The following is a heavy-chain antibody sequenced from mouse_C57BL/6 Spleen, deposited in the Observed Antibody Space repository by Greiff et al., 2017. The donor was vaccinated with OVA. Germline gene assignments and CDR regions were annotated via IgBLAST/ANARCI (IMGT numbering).Heavy chain of an antibody. V-gene: IGHV2-5*01. CDR2: IWRGGST. CDR3: AKNYYGSSYWYFDV. J-gene: IGHJ1*03. Sequence: VQLQQSGPGLVQPSQSLSITCTVSGFSLTSYGLHWVRQSPGKGLEWLGVIWRGGSTDYNAAFMSRLSITKDNSKSQVFFKMNSLQADDTAIYYCAKNYYGSSYWYFDVWGTGTTVTVSS. D-gene: IGHD1-1*01. CDR1: GFSLTSYG.